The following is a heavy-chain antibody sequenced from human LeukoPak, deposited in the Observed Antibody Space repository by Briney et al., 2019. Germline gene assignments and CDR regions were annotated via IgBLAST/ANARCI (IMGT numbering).Heavy chain of an antibody. CDR1: GFTFSSYA. CDR2: ISTNGDST. Sequence: GGSLRLSCAASGFTFSSYAMHWVRQAPGKGLEYVSAISTNGDSTYYANSVKGRFTISRDNSKNTLYLQMGSLRAEDMAVYYCARCSLSGVLRYFDWLSDYWGQGTLVTVSS. D-gene: IGHD3-9*01. J-gene: IGHJ4*02. CDR3: ARCSLSGVLRYFDWLSDY. V-gene: IGHV3-64*01.